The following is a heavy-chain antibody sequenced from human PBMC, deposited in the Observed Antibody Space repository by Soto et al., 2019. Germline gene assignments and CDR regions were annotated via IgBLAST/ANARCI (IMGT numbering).Heavy chain of an antibody. CDR2: IKQDGSEK. J-gene: IGHJ6*02. V-gene: IGHV3-7*03. D-gene: IGHD6-6*01. Sequence: GGSLRLSCAASGFTFSSYWMSWVRQAPGKGLEWVANIKQDGSEKYYVDSVKGRFTISRDNAKNSLYLQMNSLRAEGTAVYYCARERVRSSFTLIYYYYGMDVWGQGTTVTVSS. CDR1: GFTFSSYW. CDR3: ARERVRSSFTLIYYYYGMDV.